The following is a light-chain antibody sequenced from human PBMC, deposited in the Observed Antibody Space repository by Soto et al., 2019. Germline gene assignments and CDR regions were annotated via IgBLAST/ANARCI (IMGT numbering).Light chain of an antibody. Sequence: IVLTQSPGTLSLSPGERATLSCLASQSISSSYLAWYQQKPGQAPSLLIYGAFTRATGIPARFSGTGSGTEFTLTISSLQSEDFALYYCQQYNDWPLTFGQGTKVDIK. CDR3: QQYNDWPLT. J-gene: IGKJ1*01. CDR2: GAF. CDR1: QSISSSY. V-gene: IGKV3-15*01.